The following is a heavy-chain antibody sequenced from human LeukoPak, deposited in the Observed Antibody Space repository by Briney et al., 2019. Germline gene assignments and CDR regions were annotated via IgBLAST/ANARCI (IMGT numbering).Heavy chain of an antibody. Sequence: PGGSLRLSCVASGFTVSSNYMSWVRQAPGKGLEWVSVIYSGGSTYYADSVKGRFTISRDNSKNTLYLQMNSLRAEDTAVYYCARPGRYSGYDEYFDYWGQGTLVTVSS. V-gene: IGHV3-66*01. CDR3: ARPGRYSGYDEYFDY. CDR2: IYSGGST. CDR1: GFTVSSNY. J-gene: IGHJ4*02. D-gene: IGHD5-12*01.